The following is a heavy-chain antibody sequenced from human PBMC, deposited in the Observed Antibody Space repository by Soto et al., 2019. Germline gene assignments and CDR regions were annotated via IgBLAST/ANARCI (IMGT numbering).Heavy chain of an antibody. V-gene: IGHV3-30*18. Sequence: GGSLRLSCAASGFTFSSYGMHWVRQAPGKGLEWVAVISYDGSNEYYGDSVKGRFTISRDNSKNTLYLQINSLRSEDTAVYYCAKDESGAVTSTRAMGAFDIWGQGTMVTVSS. J-gene: IGHJ3*02. D-gene: IGHD6-19*01. CDR2: ISYDGSNE. CDR1: GFTFSSYG. CDR3: AKDESGAVTSTRAMGAFDI.